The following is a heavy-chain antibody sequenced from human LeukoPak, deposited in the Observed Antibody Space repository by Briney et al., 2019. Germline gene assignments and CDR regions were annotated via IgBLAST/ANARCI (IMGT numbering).Heavy chain of an antibody. CDR3: ASYTLWYGDS. D-gene: IGHD3-10*01. J-gene: IGHJ4*02. V-gene: IGHV3-21*06. CDR2: ISIGSSPYT. CDR1: GFSFSKSS. Sequence: TGGSLRLCCAASGFSFSKSSMLWFRQATGKGLEWVSSISIGSSPYTYCAVSLQGRFTIARDNAKNSLCVQMNSRRPEDTAVYYCASYTLWYGDSWGQGTLVTVSS.